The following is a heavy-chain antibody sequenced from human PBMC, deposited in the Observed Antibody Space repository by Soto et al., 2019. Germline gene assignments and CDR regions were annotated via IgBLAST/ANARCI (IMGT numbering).Heavy chain of an antibody. Sequence: QVQLQESGPGLVKSSETLSLTCTVSGGSVSGGSYYRSWIRQPPGKGLEWVGYIYDSWSTNYNPSLQSRVTISADTSKNQFSLKLNSVTAADTAVYYCAVLKRIVAGDYWGQGTLVTVSS. CDR2: IYDSWST. J-gene: IGHJ4*02. CDR3: AVLKRIVAGDY. V-gene: IGHV4-61*01. D-gene: IGHD3-16*02. CDR1: GGSVSGGSYY.